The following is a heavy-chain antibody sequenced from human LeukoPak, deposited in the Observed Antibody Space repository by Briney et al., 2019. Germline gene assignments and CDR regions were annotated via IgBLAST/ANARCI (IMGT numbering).Heavy chain of an antibody. CDR2: INQSGST. V-gene: IGHV4-34*01. Sequence: SETLSLTCAVYGGSFSGYYWSWIRQPPGKGLEWIGEINQSGSTNYNPSLKSRVTISVDTSKNQFSLKLSSVTAADTAVYYCARGVGSGYYSYYYYYYMDVWGKGTTVTVSS. J-gene: IGHJ6*03. D-gene: IGHD3-3*01. CDR1: GGSFSGYY. CDR3: ARGVGSGYYSYYYYYYMDV.